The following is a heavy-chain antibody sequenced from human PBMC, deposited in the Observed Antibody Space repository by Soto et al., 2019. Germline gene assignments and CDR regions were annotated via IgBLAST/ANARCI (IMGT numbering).Heavy chain of an antibody. CDR2: ISGSGGST. Sequence: EVQLLESGGGWVQPGGSLRLSCAASGFTFSSYAMSWVRQAPGKGLEWVSAISGSGGSTYYADSVKGRFTISRDNSKNTLYLQVNSLRAEDTAVYYCAKASGWFGEFDYWGQGTLVTVSS. CDR3: AKASGWFGEFDY. V-gene: IGHV3-23*01. CDR1: GFTFSSYA. D-gene: IGHD3-10*01. J-gene: IGHJ4*02.